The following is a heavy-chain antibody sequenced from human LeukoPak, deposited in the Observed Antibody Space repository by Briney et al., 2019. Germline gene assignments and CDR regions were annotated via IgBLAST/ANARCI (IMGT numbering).Heavy chain of an antibody. CDR2: ISSDGSRT. J-gene: IGHJ4*02. CDR3: ARDTIAADGDIDY. Sequence: GGSLRLSSAASGFTFGPYWMHWVRQAPGQGLEWVSLISSDGSRTTYADSVKGRFTISRDNAKNTLYLQMNSLRVEDTAVYYCARDTIAADGDIDYWGQGALVTVS. CDR1: GFTFGPYW. V-gene: IGHV3-74*03. D-gene: IGHD6-13*01.